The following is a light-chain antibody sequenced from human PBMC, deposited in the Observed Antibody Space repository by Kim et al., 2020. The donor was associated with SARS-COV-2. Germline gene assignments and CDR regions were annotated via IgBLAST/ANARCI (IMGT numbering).Light chain of an antibody. CDR3: QSYDSRSVV. J-gene: IGLJ2*01. Sequence: NFMLTQPHSVSESPGKTVTIACTRSSGSIATTYVQWYQQRPGSAPTTVIYEDNQRPSGVPDRFSGSIDSSSNSASLNISGLKTEDEADYYCQSYDSRSVVFGGGTQLTVL. V-gene: IGLV6-57*03. CDR2: EDN. CDR1: SGSIATTY.